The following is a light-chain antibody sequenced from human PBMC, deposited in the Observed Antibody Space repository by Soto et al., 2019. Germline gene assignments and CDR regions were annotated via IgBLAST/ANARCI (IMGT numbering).Light chain of an antibody. J-gene: IGLJ1*01. CDR1: SSDVGGYNY. CDR2: DVS. Sequence: QSVLTQPASVSGSPGQSITISCTGTSSDVGGYNYVSWYQQHPGKAPKLMIFDVSNRPSGVSNRFSGSKSGNTASLTISGLQAEDEADYYRSSYTTSSTLENVFGTGTKLTVL. V-gene: IGLV2-14*01. CDR3: SSYTTSSTLENV.